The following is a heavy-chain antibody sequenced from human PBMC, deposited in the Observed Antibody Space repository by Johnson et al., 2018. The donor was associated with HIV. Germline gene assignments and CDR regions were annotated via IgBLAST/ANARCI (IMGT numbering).Heavy chain of an antibody. Sequence: QVQLVESGGGVVQPGGSLRLSCAASGFTFSRYGMHWVRQAPGKGLEWVAVISYDGSNKYYADSVKGRFTISRDNSKTPLYLQMNSLRAEDTAVYYCAKDVGNYWPDAFDIWGQGTLVTVSS. J-gene: IGHJ3*02. CDR1: GFTFSRYG. CDR3: AKDVGNYWPDAFDI. CDR2: ISYDGSNK. D-gene: IGHD3-22*01. V-gene: IGHV3-30*19.